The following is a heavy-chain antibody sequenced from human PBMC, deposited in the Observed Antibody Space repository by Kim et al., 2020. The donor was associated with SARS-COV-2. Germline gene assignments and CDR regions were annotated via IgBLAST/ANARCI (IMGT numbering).Heavy chain of an antibody. D-gene: IGHD6-6*01. V-gene: IGHV1-18*04. Sequence: SAKVSCKASGYTFTSYGISWVRQAPGQGLEWMGWISAYNGNTNYAQKLQGRVTMTTDTSTSTAYMELRSLRSDDTAVYYCASSIAAPPEPYYYYYYGMDVWGQGTTVTVSS. CDR2: ISAYNGNT. CDR1: GYTFTSYG. J-gene: IGHJ6*02. CDR3: ASSIAAPPEPYYYYYYGMDV.